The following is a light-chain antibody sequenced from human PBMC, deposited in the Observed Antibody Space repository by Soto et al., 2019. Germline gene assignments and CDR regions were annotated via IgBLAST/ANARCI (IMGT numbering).Light chain of an antibody. CDR1: QSVSSSY. V-gene: IGKV3-20*01. Sequence: LLTQSPATLSVSPGQRVTLSCRASQSVSSSYLAWYQQKPGQAPRLIIHGASSRATGVPDRITGSGSGTDFTLSISRLEPEDFAVYYCQQYGGSTRTFGQGTKVDIK. CDR2: GAS. J-gene: IGKJ1*01. CDR3: QQYGGSTRT.